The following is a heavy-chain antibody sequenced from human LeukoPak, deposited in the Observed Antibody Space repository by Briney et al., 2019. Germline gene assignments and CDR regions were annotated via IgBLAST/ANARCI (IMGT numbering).Heavy chain of an antibody. CDR3: ARGVQNSDLDY. CDR1: GGSFSGYY. CDR2: INHSGST. D-gene: IGHD3-10*01. J-gene: IGHJ4*02. V-gene: IGHV4-34*01. Sequence: SETLSLTCAVYGGSFSGYYWSWIRQPPGKGLEWIGEINHSGSTNYNPSLKSRVTISVDTSKNQFSLRLSSVTAADTAVYYCARGVQNSDLDYWGQGTLVTVSS.